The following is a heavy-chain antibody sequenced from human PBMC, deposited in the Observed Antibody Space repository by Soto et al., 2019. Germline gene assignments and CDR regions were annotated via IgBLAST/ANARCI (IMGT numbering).Heavy chain of an antibody. CDR2: IYPGDSDT. D-gene: IGHD6-13*01. CDR1: GYSFTRYW. V-gene: IGHV5-51*01. J-gene: IGHJ5*02. Sequence: PWESLTISCTCSGYSFTRYWIGWVRQMPGKGLEWMGIIYPGDSDTRYSPSFQGQVTISADKSISTAYLQWSSLKASDTAMYYCARHISEWQQLGGRFDPWGQGTLVTVSS. CDR3: ARHISEWQQLGGRFDP.